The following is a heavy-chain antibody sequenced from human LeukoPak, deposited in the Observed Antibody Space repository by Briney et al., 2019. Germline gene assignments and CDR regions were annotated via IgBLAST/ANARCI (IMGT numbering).Heavy chain of an antibody. CDR1: GFTFRTYA. CDR2: VNDFGGDA. V-gene: IGHV3-23*01. J-gene: IGHJ4*02. D-gene: IGHD2-2*01. CDR3: ARYGVSSITSYIDF. Sequence: GGSLRLSCSASGFTFRTYAMAWVRQAPGKGLEWVASVNDFGGDAYYAYSVRGRVTISIDKAKNSMYLQLKSLRAEATAVYYCARYGVSSITSYIDFWGQGTLVTVSS.